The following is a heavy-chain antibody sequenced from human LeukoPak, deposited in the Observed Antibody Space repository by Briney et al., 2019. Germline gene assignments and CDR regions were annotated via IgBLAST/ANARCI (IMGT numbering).Heavy chain of an antibody. Sequence: SETLSLTCAVYGGSFSGYYWSWIRQPPGKGLEWIGEINHSGSTNYNPSLKSRVTISVDTPKNQFSLKLSSVTAADTAVYYCARGYSSSWYSFDYWGQGTLVTVSS. J-gene: IGHJ4*02. CDR1: GGSFSGYY. CDR2: INHSGST. V-gene: IGHV4-34*01. D-gene: IGHD6-13*01. CDR3: ARGYSSSWYSFDY.